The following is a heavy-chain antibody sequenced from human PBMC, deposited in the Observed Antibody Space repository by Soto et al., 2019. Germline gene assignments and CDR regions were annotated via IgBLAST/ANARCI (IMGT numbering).Heavy chain of an antibody. CDR1: GFTFSSYS. J-gene: IGHJ2*01. D-gene: IGHD2-21*01. Sequence: EVQLVESGGGLVQPGGSLRLSCAASGFTFSSYSMNWVRQAPGKGLEWVSYISSSSSTIYYADSVKGRFTISRDNAKNSLYLQMNSPRAEDTAVYYCARDRSGDLALGYFDLWGRGTLVTVSS. CDR3: ARDRSGDLALGYFDL. CDR2: ISSSSSTI. V-gene: IGHV3-48*01.